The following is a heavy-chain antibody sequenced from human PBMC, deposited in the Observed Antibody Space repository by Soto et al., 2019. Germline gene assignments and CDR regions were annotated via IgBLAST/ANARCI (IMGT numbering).Heavy chain of an antibody. D-gene: IGHD6-13*01. CDR3: AIDRPAWTEQLANWFDP. Sequence: QVQLVESGGGLVKPGGSLRLSCAASGFTFSDYYMSWIRQAPGKGLEWVSYISSSCSTIYYADSVKGRFTISRDNAKNSLYLQMNSLRAEDTAVYYCAIDRPAWTEQLANWFDPWGQGTLVTVSS. CDR2: ISSSCSTI. J-gene: IGHJ5*02. CDR1: GFTFSDYY. V-gene: IGHV3-11*01.